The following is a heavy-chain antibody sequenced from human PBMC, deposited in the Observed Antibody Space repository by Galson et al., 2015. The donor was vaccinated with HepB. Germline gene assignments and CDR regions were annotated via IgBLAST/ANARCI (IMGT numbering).Heavy chain of an antibody. Sequence: SLRLSCAASGFTFSDYYMSWIRQAPGKGLEWVSYISSSSSYTNYADSVKGRFTISRDNAKNSLYLQMNSLRAEDTAVYYCVRDGSPYYYYGMDVWGQGTTVTVSS. D-gene: IGHD2-15*01. V-gene: IGHV3-11*06. J-gene: IGHJ6*02. CDR2: ISSSSSYT. CDR3: VRDGSPYYYYGMDV. CDR1: GFTFSDYY.